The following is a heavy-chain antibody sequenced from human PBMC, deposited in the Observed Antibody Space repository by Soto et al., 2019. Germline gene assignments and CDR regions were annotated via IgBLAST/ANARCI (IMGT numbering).Heavy chain of an antibody. CDR3: AKDQCRGGSCDSFDY. D-gene: IGHD2-15*01. V-gene: IGHV3-23*01. CDR1: GFTFSSYA. CDR2: ISGSGGST. J-gene: IGHJ4*02. Sequence: VQLLESGGGLVQPGGSLRLSCAASGFTFSSYAMIWVRQAPGKGLEWVSTISGSGGSTYYTDSVKGRFTISRDNSKNTLYLQMNSLIAEDTAVYYCAKDQCRGGSCDSFDYWGQGTLVTVSS.